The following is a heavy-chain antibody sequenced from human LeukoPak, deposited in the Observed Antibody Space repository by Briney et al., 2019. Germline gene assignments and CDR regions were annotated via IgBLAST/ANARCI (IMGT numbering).Heavy chain of an antibody. J-gene: IGHJ4*02. CDR3: AASQKSSRRFDY. CDR2: IYYSGNT. Sequence: SETLSLTCTVSGGSISSSTYYWGWIRQPPGKGLEWIGSIYYSGNTYYNPSLKSRLTISGDTSKNQFSLKLTSVTAADTAVYYCAASQKSSRRFDYWGQGTLVTVSS. CDR1: GGSISSSTYY. V-gene: IGHV4-39*01.